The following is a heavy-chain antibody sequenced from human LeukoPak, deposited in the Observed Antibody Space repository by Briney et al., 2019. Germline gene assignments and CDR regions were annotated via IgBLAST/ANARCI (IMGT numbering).Heavy chain of an antibody. V-gene: IGHV3-23*01. J-gene: IGHJ4*02. CDR2: ISGSGTST. Sequence: GGSLRLSCAASGFTFSNSAMSWVRQAPGKGLEWVSAISGSGTSTYYADSVKGRFTISRDNSKNTLSLQMNSLRAEDTAVYFCAKDLAAIDYWGQGTLVTVSS. CDR1: GFTFSNSA. CDR3: AKDLAAIDY. D-gene: IGHD2-15*01.